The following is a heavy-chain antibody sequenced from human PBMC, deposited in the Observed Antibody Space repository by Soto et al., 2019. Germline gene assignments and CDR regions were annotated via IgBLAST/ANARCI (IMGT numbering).Heavy chain of an antibody. CDR2: IDPSDSQT. CDR3: ARQIYDSDSGPNFQYYFDS. V-gene: IGHV5-10-1*01. J-gene: IGHJ4*02. D-gene: IGHD3-22*01. CDR1: AYSLAGYW. Sequence: GESLKISCKGSAYSLAGYWIAWFRQMPVEVLEWMGRIDPSDSQTYYSPSFRGHVTISAAKSITTVFLQWSSLRASDTAMYYCARQIYDSDSGPNFQYYFDSWGQGTLVTVSS.